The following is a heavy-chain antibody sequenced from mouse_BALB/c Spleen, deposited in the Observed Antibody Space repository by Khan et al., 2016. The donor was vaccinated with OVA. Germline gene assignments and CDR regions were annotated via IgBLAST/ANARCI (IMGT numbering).Heavy chain of an antibody. Sequence: DLVKPAASVKLSCKASGYSFTSYWINWIKQRPGQGLEWIGRIAPGSGSTYYNEMFKGKATLTVDTSSSTSYIQLSSLSSEDTAVYFCARENYYGSSRYAMDYWGQGTSVTVSS. J-gene: IGHJ4*01. D-gene: IGHD1-1*01. CDR1: GYSFTSYW. CDR3: ARENYYGSSRYAMDY. CDR2: IAPGSGST. V-gene: IGHV1S41*01.